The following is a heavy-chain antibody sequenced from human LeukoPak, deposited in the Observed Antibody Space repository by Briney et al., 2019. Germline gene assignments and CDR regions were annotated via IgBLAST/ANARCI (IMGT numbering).Heavy chain of an antibody. J-gene: IGHJ4*02. CDR2: ISSSSSHI. D-gene: IGHD2-15*01. CDR3: ARGKGQVAAPVDY. Sequence: GGPLRLSCAPSGFTFSSYSMNWARQPPGKRLEWVSSISSSSSHIYYADSVKGRFAISRDNAKNSLYLQMNSLIAEDTAVYYCARGKGQVAAPVDYWGQGTLVTVSS. V-gene: IGHV3-21*01. CDR1: GFTFSSYS.